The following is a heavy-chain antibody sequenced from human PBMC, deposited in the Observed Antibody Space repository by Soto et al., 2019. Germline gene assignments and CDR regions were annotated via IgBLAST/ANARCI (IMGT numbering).Heavy chain of an antibody. V-gene: IGHV3-7*01. CDR1: VFTVSSYW. J-gene: IGHJ5*02. Sequence: GGPLRLSCPASVFTVSSYWMSWVRKAPGKGLEWVATIKQDGSEKYYVDSVKGRFTISRDNAKNSLYLQMNSLRAEDTAVYYCARDLLKIGYCSGGSCYQANNWFDPWGQGTLVTVSS. D-gene: IGHD2-15*01. CDR2: IKQDGSEK. CDR3: ARDLLKIGYCSGGSCYQANNWFDP.